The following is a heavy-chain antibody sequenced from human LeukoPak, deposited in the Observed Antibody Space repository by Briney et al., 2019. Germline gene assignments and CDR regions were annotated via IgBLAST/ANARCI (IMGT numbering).Heavy chain of an antibody. Sequence: GGSLRLSCTASGFTFNTYSMNWVRLAPGKGLEWVASISDRGSYIYYADSVKGRFTISRDNAKNSLYLQMNSLRADDTAVYYCANHLACGSTSCPSFDDWGQGTLVTVSS. CDR1: GFTFNTYS. V-gene: IGHV3-21*01. CDR3: ANHLACGSTSCPSFDD. CDR2: ISDRGSYI. J-gene: IGHJ4*02. D-gene: IGHD2-2*01.